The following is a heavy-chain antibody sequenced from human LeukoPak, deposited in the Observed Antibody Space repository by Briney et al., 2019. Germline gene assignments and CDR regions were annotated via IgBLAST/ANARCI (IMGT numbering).Heavy chain of an antibody. D-gene: IGHD2-2*02. CDR3: ARGPRRAAAALPIYYYGMDV. V-gene: IGHV4-34*01. CDR1: GGSFSGYY. CDR2: INHSGST. J-gene: IGHJ6*02. Sequence: PSETLSLTCAVYGGSFSGYYWSWIRQPPGKGLEWIREINHSGSTNYNPSLKSRVTISVDTSKNQFSLKLSSVTAADTAVYYCARGPRRAAAALPIYYYGMDVWGQGTTVTVSS.